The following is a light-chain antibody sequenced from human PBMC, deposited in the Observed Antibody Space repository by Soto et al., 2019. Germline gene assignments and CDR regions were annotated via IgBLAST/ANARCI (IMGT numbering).Light chain of an antibody. Sequence: EIVLTQSPGTLSLSPGERATLSCRASQSVRSSYLAWYQQKLGQAPRLLIYGVSNRATGIPDRFSGSGSGTDFTLTISGLESEDFAVYYCQHYGTSPWTFGQGTKVEIK. CDR3: QHYGTSPWT. J-gene: IGKJ1*01. V-gene: IGKV3-20*01. CDR1: QSVRSSY. CDR2: GVS.